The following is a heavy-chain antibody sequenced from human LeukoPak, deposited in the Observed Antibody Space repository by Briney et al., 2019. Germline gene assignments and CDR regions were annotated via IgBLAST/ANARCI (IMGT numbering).Heavy chain of an antibody. J-gene: IGHJ3*02. D-gene: IGHD5-24*01. CDR3: ARDGQVGWLQYDAFDI. Sequence: GGSLRLSCAASGFTFSSYWMSWVRQAPGKGLEWVANIKQDGSEKYHVDSVKGRFTISRDNAKNSLYLQMNSLRAEDTAVYYCARDGQVGWLQYDAFDIWGQGTMVTVSS. CDR2: IKQDGSEK. CDR1: GFTFSSYW. V-gene: IGHV3-7*05.